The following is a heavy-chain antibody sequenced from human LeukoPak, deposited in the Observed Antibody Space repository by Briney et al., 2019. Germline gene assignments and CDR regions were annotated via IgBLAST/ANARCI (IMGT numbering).Heavy chain of an antibody. CDR2: IYYSGRT. J-gene: IGHJ4*02. V-gene: IGHV4-31*03. Sequence: SQTLSLTCTVSGGSISSGGYYWSWIRQHPGKGLEWMGYIYYSGRTYYNPSLESRVITSLDTSKNQFSPKLSSVTAADTAVYYCARRSSSSGYFDYWGQGTLVTVSS. CDR1: GGSISSGGYY. D-gene: IGHD6-6*01. CDR3: ARRSSSSGYFDY.